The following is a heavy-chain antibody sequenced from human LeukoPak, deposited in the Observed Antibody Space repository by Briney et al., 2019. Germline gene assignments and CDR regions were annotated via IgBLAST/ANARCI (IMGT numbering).Heavy chain of an antibody. CDR2: ISYDGSNK. CDR1: GVTFSSYA. CDR3: AKEQSSSGFFDY. J-gene: IGHJ4*02. D-gene: IGHD6-6*01. Sequence: PGGSLRLSCAASGVTFSSYAMHWVRQAPGKGLEWVAVISYDGSNKYYADSVKGRFTISRDNSKNTLYLQMNSLRAEDTAVYYCAKEQSSSGFFDYWGQGTLVTVSS. V-gene: IGHV3-30-3*01.